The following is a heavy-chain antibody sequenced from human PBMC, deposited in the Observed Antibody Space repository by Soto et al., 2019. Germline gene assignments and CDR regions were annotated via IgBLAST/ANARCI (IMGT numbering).Heavy chain of an antibody. CDR2: IIPIFGTA. Sequence: GASVKVSCKASGGTFSSYAISWVRQAPGQGLEWMGGIIPIFGTANYAQKFQGRVTITADESTSTAYMELSSLRSEDTAVYYCARDPGYYDSSGYTPLDYWGQGTLVTV. V-gene: IGHV1-69*13. J-gene: IGHJ4*02. CDR3: ARDPGYYDSSGYTPLDY. CDR1: GGTFSSYA. D-gene: IGHD3-22*01.